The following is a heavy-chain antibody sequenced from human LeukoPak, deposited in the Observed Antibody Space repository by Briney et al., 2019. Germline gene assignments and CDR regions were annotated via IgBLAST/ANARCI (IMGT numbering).Heavy chain of an antibody. V-gene: IGHV6-1*01. Sequence: PSQTLSLTCAISGDSVSSNSAAWNWIRQSPSRGLEWLGRTYYRSKWYNDYAVSVKSRITSKPDTSKNLFSLQLNSVTPEDTAVYYCARAYYDSSGYYFDYWGQGTLVTVSS. CDR1: GDSVSSNSAA. J-gene: IGHJ4*02. CDR3: ARAYYDSSGYYFDY. D-gene: IGHD3-22*01. CDR2: TYYRSKWYN.